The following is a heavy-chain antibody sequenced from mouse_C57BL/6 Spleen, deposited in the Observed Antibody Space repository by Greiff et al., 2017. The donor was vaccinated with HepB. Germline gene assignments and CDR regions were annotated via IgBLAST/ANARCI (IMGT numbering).Heavy chain of an antibody. J-gene: IGHJ2*01. V-gene: IGHV5-4*01. Sequence: EVKVVESGGGLVKPGGSLKLSCAASGFTFSSYAMSWVRQTPEKRLEWVATISDGGSYTYYPDNVKGRFTISRDNAKNNRYLQMSHLKSEDTAMYYCARDGGGSSGYGAFDYWGQGTTLTVSS. D-gene: IGHD3-2*02. CDR3: ARDGGGSSGYGAFDY. CDR1: GFTFSSYA. CDR2: ISDGGSYT.